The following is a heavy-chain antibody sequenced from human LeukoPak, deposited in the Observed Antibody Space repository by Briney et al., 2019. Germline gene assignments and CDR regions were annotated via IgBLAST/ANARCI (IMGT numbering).Heavy chain of an antibody. V-gene: IGHV4-30-4*01. J-gene: IGHJ4*02. CDR2: TYNSGIT. D-gene: IGHD6-19*01. CDR1: GGSISSGDYF. Sequence: SETLSLTCSVSGGSISSGDYFGSWIRQPPGKGLEWIGYTYNSGITYYNPSLKSRVTISEDTSKNQFSLKVSSVTAADTAFYYCARHASSSGLYYFDYWGQGTLVTVSS. CDR3: ARHASSSGLYYFDY.